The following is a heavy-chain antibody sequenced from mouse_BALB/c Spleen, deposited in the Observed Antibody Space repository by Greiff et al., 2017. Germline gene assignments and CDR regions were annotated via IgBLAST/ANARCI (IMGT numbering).Heavy chain of an antibody. CDR3: ARGQYGNYFDY. CDR1: GYSITSGYY. V-gene: IGHV3-6*02. J-gene: IGHJ2*01. Sequence: DVQLQESGPGLVKPSQSLSLTCSVTGYSITSGYYWNWIRQFPGNKLEWMGYISYDGSNNYNPSLKNRISITRDTSKNQFFLKLNSVTTEDTATYYCARGQYGNYFDYWGQGTTLTVSS. D-gene: IGHD2-10*02. CDR2: ISYDGSN.